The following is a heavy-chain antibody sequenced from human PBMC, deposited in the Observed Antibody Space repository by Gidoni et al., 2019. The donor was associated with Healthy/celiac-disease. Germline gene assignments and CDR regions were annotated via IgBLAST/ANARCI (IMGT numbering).Heavy chain of an antibody. CDR2: ISGSGGST. Sequence: EVQLLESGGGLVQPGGSLRLSCAASGFTFRSYAMSWVRQAPGKGLEWVSAISGSGGSTYYADSVKGRFTISRDNSKNTLYLQMNSLRAEDTAVYYCAKEAGPRIAAAGTQLDPWGQGTLVTVSS. D-gene: IGHD6-13*01. CDR1: GFTFRSYA. J-gene: IGHJ5*02. V-gene: IGHV3-23*01. CDR3: AKEAGPRIAAAGTQLDP.